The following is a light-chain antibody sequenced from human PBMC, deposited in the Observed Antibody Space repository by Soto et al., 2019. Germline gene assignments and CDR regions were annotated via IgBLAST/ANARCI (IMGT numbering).Light chain of an antibody. V-gene: IGKV1-39*01. CDR3: QQRYSTTQT. CDR1: KSISSY. J-gene: IGKJ1*01. CDR2: AAS. Sequence: DIQMTQSPSSLSASVGDRFTITCRASKSISSYLNLYQQKQGKAPKLLIYAASSLQSGVPSRFSVIVSGTDGTITISRLRKEDGSTYDGQQRYSTTQTFCQGTKVDIK.